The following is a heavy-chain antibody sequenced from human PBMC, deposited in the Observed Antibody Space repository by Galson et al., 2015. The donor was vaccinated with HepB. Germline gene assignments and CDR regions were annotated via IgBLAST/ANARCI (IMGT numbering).Heavy chain of an antibody. CDR2: ILYDGSNK. V-gene: IGHV3-30*18. J-gene: IGHJ4*02. CDR3: AKGPEDYYDSDLLGY. CDR1: GFTFGSYG. Sequence: LRLSCAASGFTFGSYGLHWVRQAPGKGLEWVGFILYDGSNKYYADSVKGRFTISRDNSKNTLYLQMNSLRAEDTAVYYCAKGPEDYYDSDLLGYWGQGTLVTVSS. D-gene: IGHD3-22*01.